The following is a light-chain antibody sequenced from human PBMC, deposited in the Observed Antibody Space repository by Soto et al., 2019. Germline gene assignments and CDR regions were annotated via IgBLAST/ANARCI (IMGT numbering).Light chain of an antibody. CDR3: QQYDNWPLWT. Sequence: ETVMTQSPATLPVSPGERATLSCRASQSVRSNLAWYQQKPGQAPRLLIYGASTRSTGVPARFSGSGSGTVFTLTINSLQFEDFALYYCQQYDNWPLWTFGQGTKVEVK. CDR1: QSVRSN. J-gene: IGKJ1*01. V-gene: IGKV3-15*01. CDR2: GAS.